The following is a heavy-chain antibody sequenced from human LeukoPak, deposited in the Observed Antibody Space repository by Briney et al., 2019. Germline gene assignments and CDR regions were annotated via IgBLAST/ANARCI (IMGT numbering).Heavy chain of an antibody. J-gene: IGHJ6*03. CDR2: ISYDGSNK. CDR1: GFTFGNYW. V-gene: IGHV3-30*03. Sequence: GGSLRLSCAASGFTFGNYWMHWVRQAPGKGLEWVAVISYDGSNKYYADSVKGRFTISRDNSKNTLYLQMNSLRAEDTAVYYCTTDGFFWSGYYTGYYYYMDVWGKGTTVTVSS. D-gene: IGHD3-3*01. CDR3: TTDGFFWSGYYTGYYYYMDV.